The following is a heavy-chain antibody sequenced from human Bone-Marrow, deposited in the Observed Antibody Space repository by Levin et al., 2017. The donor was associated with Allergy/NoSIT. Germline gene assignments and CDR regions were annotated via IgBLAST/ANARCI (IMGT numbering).Heavy chain of an antibody. CDR3: ARGGNSFAMDV. CDR2: IYSGGST. J-gene: IGHJ6*02. Sequence: PGESLKISCAASGFTVSSNYMSWVRQAPGKGLEWVPVIYSGGSTYYADSVKGRFTISRDNSKNTLYLQLNSLRAEDTAVYYCARGGNSFAMDVWGQGTTVTVSS. CDR1: GFTVSSNY. V-gene: IGHV3-53*01. D-gene: IGHD1-1*01.